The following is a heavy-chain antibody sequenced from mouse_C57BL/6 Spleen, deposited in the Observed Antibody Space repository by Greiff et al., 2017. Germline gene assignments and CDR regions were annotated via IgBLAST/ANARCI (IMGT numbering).Heavy chain of an antibody. CDR3: ARGPPITMITTNYYAMDY. J-gene: IGHJ4*01. D-gene: IGHD2-4*01. V-gene: IGHV1-39*01. CDR1: GYSFTDYN. Sequence: VQLKESGPELVKPGASVKISCKASGYSFTDYNMNWVKQSNGKSLEWIGVINPNYGTTSYNQKFKGKATLTVDQSSSTAYMQLNSLTSEDSAVYYCARGPPITMITTNYYAMDYGGQGTSVTVSS. CDR2: INPNYGTT.